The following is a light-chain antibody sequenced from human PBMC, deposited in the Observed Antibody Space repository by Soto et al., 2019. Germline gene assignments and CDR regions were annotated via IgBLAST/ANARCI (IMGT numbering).Light chain of an antibody. CDR3: QHYKSYSPTT. CDR2: DAS. Sequence: EIVLTQSPATLSLSPGERATLSCRASQSVSSYLAWYQQKPGQAPRLLMSDASNRATGIPSRFSGSGSGTEFTLTISSLQPDDFATYYCQHYKSYSPTTFGQGTKVDIK. J-gene: IGKJ1*01. CDR1: QSVSSY. V-gene: IGKV3-11*01.